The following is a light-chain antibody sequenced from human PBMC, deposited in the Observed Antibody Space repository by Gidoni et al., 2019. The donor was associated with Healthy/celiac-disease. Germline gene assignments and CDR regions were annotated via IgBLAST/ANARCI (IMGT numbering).Light chain of an antibody. CDR3: QQSDSTPLYT. CDR2: AAS. J-gene: IGKJ2*01. CDR1: QSISSY. Sequence: DIQMPQSPSSLSASVGDRVTITCRASQSISSYLNWYQQKPGKAPKLLIYAASSLQSGVPSRFSGSGSGTDFTLTISSLQPEDCATYYCQQSDSTPLYTFGQGTKLEIK. V-gene: IGKV1-39*01.